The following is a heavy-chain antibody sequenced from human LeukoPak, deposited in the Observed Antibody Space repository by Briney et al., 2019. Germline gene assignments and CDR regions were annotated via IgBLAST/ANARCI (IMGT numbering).Heavy chain of an antibody. V-gene: IGHV4-59*01. Sequence: PSETPSLTCTVSGGSISSYYWSWNRQPPGKGLEWIGCIYYSGSTNYNPSLKSRVTISVDTSKNQFSLKLSSVTAADTAVYYCARRNKFSSGWFVIDYWGQGTLVTVSS. CDR1: GGSISSYY. CDR2: IYYSGST. D-gene: IGHD6-19*01. J-gene: IGHJ4*02. CDR3: ARRNKFSSGWFVIDY.